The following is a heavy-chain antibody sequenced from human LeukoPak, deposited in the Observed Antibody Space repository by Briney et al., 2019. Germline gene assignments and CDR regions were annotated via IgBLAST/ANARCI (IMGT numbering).Heavy chain of an antibody. V-gene: IGHV4-59*08. D-gene: IGHD4-17*01. CDR2: IYDSGST. CDR3: ARHMGDYGDVYYYYYYMDV. Sequence: PSETLSPTCTVSGGSINSYYWSWIRQPPGKGLEWIGYIYDSGSTNYNPSLKSRVTISVDTSKNQFSLKLSSVTAADTAVYYCARHMGDYGDVYYYYYYMDVWGKGTTVTISS. CDR1: GGSINSYY. J-gene: IGHJ6*03.